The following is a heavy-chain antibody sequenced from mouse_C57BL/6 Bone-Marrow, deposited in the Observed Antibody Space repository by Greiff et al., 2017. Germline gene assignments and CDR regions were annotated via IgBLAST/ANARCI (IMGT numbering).Heavy chain of an antibody. Sequence: VQLKQSGAELVKPGASVKLSCTASGFNIKDYYIHWVKQRTEQGLECIGRIDPEDGETKYAPKFQDKATITADTSSNTAYLQLSSLTSEDTAVYYCTRSLIYYGTNYWGQGTTLTVSS. CDR3: TRSLIYYGTNY. CDR1: GFNIKDYY. V-gene: IGHV14-2*01. CDR2: IDPEDGET. D-gene: IGHD1-1*01. J-gene: IGHJ2*01.